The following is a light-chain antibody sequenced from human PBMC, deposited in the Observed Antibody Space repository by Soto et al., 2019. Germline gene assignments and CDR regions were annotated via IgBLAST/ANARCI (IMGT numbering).Light chain of an antibody. J-gene: IGKJ2*01. CDR2: AAH. Sequence: DIQMTQSPSSLSASVGDTVTITCRASQSISTYLTWYQQKPGRAPKLLIYAAHTLQGGVPSRFTGSGSGRKFTLTISGLQFGDFATYFCQQLSHYPYTFGQGTKLEI. CDR3: QQLSHYPYT. CDR1: QSISTY. V-gene: IGKV1-9*01.